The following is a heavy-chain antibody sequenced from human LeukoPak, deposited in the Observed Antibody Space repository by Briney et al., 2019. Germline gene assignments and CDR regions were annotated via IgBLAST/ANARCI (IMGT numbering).Heavy chain of an antibody. CDR1: GYTFTSYG. J-gene: IGHJ3*02. Sequence: ASVKVSCKASGYTFTSYGISWVRQAPGQGLEWMGWISAYNGNTNYAQKLQGRVTMTTDTSTSTAYVELRSLRSDDTAVYYCARMVYSYGFTDAFDIWGQGTMVTVSS. D-gene: IGHD5-18*01. CDR2: ISAYNGNT. CDR3: ARMVYSYGFTDAFDI. V-gene: IGHV1-18*01.